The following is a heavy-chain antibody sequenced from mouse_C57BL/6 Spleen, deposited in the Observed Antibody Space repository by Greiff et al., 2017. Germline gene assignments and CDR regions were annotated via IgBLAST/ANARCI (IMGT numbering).Heavy chain of an antibody. Sequence: QVQLQQSGAELAKPGASVKLSCKASGYTFTSYWMHWVKQRPGQGLEWIGFINPSSGYTKYNQKFKDKATLTADKSSSTAYMQLSSLTYEDSAVYYCASPLITTVVPDYWGQGTTLTVSS. D-gene: IGHD1-1*01. CDR2: INPSSGYT. CDR3: ASPLITTVVPDY. CDR1: GYTFTSYW. V-gene: IGHV1-7*01. J-gene: IGHJ2*01.